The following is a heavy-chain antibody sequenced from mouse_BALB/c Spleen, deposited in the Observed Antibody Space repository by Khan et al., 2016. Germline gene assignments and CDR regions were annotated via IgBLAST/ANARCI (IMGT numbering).Heavy chain of an antibody. CDR2: ISSGSSNI. CDR3: SRGGLYDCYLFAY. V-gene: IGHV5-17*02. D-gene: IGHD2-3*01. CDR1: GFTFSSFG. Sequence: EVELVESGGGLVQPGGSRKLSCAASGFTFSSFGMHWVRQAPEKGLEWVAYISSGSSNIYYADTVKGRFTISRDNPKNTLFLQMTSLRSEDTAMYYYSRGGLYDCYLFAYWGQGTLVTVSA. J-gene: IGHJ3*01.